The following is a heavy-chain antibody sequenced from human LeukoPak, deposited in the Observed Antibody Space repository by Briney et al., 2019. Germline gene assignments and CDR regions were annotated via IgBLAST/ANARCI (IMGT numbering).Heavy chain of an antibody. D-gene: IGHD2-2*01. V-gene: IGHV3-49*04. CDR1: GLIFTDYV. Sequence: GGSLRLSCTASGLIFTDYVINWVRQTPGKGLEWVGFITTSAHGGTTKYAASVQGRFTIPRDDSKSIAYLQMNSLKSEDTAVYYCIRGSTSWGQGTLVTVPS. CDR3: IRGSTS. CDR2: ITTSAHGGTT. J-gene: IGHJ4*02.